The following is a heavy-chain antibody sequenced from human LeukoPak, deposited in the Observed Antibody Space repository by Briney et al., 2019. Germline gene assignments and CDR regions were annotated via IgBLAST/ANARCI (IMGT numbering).Heavy chain of an antibody. CDR2: IYSGGST. D-gene: IGHD2-2*01. CDR1: GFTVSSNY. Sequence: PGGSLRLSCAASGFTVSSNYMSWVRQAPGKGLEWVSVIYSGGSTYYADSVKGRFTISRDNSKNTLYPQMNSLRAEDTAVYYCARGYCSSTSCYSHYYYMDVWGKGTTVTVSS. CDR3: ARGYCSSTSCYSHYYYMDV. J-gene: IGHJ6*03. V-gene: IGHV3-53*01.